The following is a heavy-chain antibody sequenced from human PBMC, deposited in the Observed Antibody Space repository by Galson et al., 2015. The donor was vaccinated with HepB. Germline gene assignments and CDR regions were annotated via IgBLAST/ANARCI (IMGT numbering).Heavy chain of an antibody. CDR1: GFTFSTYA. J-gene: IGHJ4*02. D-gene: IGHD5-18*01. Sequence: SLRLSCAASGFTFSTYAMHWVRQAPGKGLEWVAVIWYDGSNKYYADSVRGRFTISRDNSKDTLFLQMNSLGAKDTAVYYCARSRQYTYGSMGYYFEYWGQGTLVTVSS. V-gene: IGHV3-33*01. CDR3: ARSRQYTYGSMGYYFEY. CDR2: IWYDGSNK.